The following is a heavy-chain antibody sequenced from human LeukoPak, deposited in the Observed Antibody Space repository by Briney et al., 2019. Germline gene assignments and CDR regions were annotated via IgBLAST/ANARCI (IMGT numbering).Heavy chain of an antibody. Sequence: SETLSLTCTVSGGSISTYSWNWIRQPAGKGLEWIGRIFASGTTKYNPSLKSRVTMSVETSKNQFSLKLSSVTAADTAVYYCAREGSALDIWGQGTMVTVSS. J-gene: IGHJ3*02. CDR3: AREGSALDI. CDR2: IFASGTT. V-gene: IGHV4-4*07. CDR1: GGSISTYS.